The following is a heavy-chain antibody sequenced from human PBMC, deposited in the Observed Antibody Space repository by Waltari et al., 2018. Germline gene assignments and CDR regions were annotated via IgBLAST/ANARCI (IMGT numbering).Heavy chain of an antibody. CDR1: GFTFSSFW. V-gene: IGHV3-74*01. CDR2: MNSDGSRT. Sequence: EVQLVESGGGLVQPGGSLRLSCAASGFTFSSFWMHWVRQAPGKGLVVVSRMNSDGSRTSYADSVKGRFTISRDNAKNTLYLQMNSLRAEDTAVYYCASARYSGTYYNDYWGQGMLVTVSP. D-gene: IGHD1-26*01. J-gene: IGHJ4*02. CDR3: ASARYSGTYYNDY.